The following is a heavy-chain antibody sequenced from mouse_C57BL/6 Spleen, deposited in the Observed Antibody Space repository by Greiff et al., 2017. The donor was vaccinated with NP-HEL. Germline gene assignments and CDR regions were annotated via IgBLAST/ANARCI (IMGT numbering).Heavy chain of an antibody. CDR1: GFTFSDYG. D-gene: IGHD2-14*01. V-gene: IGHV5-17*01. CDR3: ARGGTRYAMDY. J-gene: IGHJ4*01. CDR2: ISSGSSTI. Sequence: EVKLMESGGGLVKPGGSLKLSCAASGFTFSDYGMHWVRQAPEKGLEWVAYISSGSSTIYYADTVKGRFTISRDNAKNILFLQMTSLRSEDTAMYYCARGGTRYAMDYWGQGTSVTVSS.